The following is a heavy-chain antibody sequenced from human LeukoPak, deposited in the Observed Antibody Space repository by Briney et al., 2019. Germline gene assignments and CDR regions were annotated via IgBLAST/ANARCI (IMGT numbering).Heavy chain of an antibody. CDR1: GFTFVTYG. CDR3: TKERPVAYSSSWDGY. J-gene: IGHJ4*02. D-gene: IGHD6-13*01. V-gene: IGHV3-30*02. CDR2: IRSDGSNK. Sequence: PGGSLRLSCAASGFTFVTYGMHWVRQAPGKGLEWVAFIRSDGSNKFYADSVKGRFTISRDNSGNTLYLQMNSLRAEDTAVYYCTKERPVAYSSSWDGYWGQGTLVTVSS.